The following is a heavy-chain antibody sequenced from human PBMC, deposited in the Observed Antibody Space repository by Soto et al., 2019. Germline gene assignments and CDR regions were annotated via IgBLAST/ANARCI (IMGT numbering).Heavy chain of an antibody. CDR1: GFTFSSSA. J-gene: IGHJ5*02. D-gene: IGHD3-22*01. CDR2: IRSKTNSYAT. Sequence: PGGSLRLSCAASGFTFSSSAMHWVRQASGKGLEWVGRIRSKTNSYATAYAASVKGRFTISRDDSKNTAYLQMNSLKTEDTAVYYCTRDPRNYYDSSGYAKWFDPWGQGTMVTV. V-gene: IGHV3-73*01. CDR3: TRDPRNYYDSSGYAKWFDP.